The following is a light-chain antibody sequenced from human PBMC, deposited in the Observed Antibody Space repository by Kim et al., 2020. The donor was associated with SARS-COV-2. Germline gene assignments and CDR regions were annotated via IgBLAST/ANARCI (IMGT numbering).Light chain of an antibody. J-gene: IGKJ5*01. Sequence: GTLSLAPGDRATLSCRASEGVSNYLAWYQQKPGQAPRLLIYEASKRADGIPARFSGSGSGTDFTLTISRLEPGDSAVYFCQQRGSFGQGTRLEIK. CDR3: QQRGS. CDR2: EAS. V-gene: IGKV3-11*01. CDR1: EGVSNY.